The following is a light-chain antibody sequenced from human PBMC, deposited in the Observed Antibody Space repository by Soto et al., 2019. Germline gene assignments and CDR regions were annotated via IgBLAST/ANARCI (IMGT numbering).Light chain of an antibody. Sequence: EIVLTQSPATLSLSPGEGPTPSCRASRRVSSNLAWYQQKLGQPPRLLIYDASNRATGIPARFSGSGSGTDFTLTISSLEPEDFAVYYCQQRSNWPMYTFGQGTKLEIK. CDR1: RRVSSN. J-gene: IGKJ2*01. CDR2: DAS. CDR3: QQRSNWPMYT. V-gene: IGKV3-11*01.